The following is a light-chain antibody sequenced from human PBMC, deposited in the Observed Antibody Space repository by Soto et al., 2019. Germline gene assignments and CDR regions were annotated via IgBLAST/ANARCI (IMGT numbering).Light chain of an antibody. Sequence: EIVLTQSPATLSLSPGERATLSCRASQSVSRYLAWYQQKPGQAPRLLIYDASNRATGIPARFSGSGSGTYFTLTISSLEPEDFAVYYCQHRTTPFTFCGGTKVQIK. V-gene: IGKV3-11*01. J-gene: IGKJ4*01. CDR2: DAS. CDR3: QHRTTPFT. CDR1: QSVSRY.